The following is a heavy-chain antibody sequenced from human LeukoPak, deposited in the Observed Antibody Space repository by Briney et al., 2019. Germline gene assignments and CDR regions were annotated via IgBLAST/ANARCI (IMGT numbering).Heavy chain of an antibody. Sequence: SETLSLTCAVYGGSFSGYYWSWIRQPPGKGQEWIGEINHSGSTNYNPSLKSRVTISVDTSKNQFSLKLSSVTAADTAVYYCARVGRYSNNYWGQGTLVTVSS. CDR2: INHSGST. D-gene: IGHD4-11*01. V-gene: IGHV4-34*01. CDR3: ARVGRYSNNY. CDR1: GGSFSGYY. J-gene: IGHJ4*02.